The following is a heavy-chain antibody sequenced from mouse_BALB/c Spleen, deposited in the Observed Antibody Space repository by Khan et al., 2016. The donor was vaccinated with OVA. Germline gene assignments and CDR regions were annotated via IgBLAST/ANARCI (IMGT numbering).Heavy chain of an antibody. V-gene: IGHV5-17*02. CDR2: INSGSTTV. J-gene: IGHJ3*01. Sequence: EVQRVESGGGLVQPGGSRKLSCAASGFTFSRFGMHWVRQAPEKGLEWVAYINSGSTTVYYEDTVKGRFSISRDNTKTTLFLHMPRLRSEDTAMYYGTRRGPSVVFAYRGQGTLVTVSA. CDR3: TRRGPSVVFAY. CDR1: GFTFSRFG. D-gene: IGHD1-3*01.